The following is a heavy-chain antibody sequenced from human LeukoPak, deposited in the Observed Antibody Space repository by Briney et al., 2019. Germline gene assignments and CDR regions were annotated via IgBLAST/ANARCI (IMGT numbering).Heavy chain of an antibody. CDR2: INPNTGDT. CDR1: GYTFTGYY. D-gene: IGHD3-22*01. Sequence: GASVKVSCKASGYTFTGYYIHWVRQAPGQGLEWMGWINPNTGDTNYAQKFQGRVTMTRDTSISTAYMELTRLRSDDTAVYYCARSYYDSSAYYSADYWGQGTLVTVSS. CDR3: ARSYYDSSAYYSADY. J-gene: IGHJ4*02. V-gene: IGHV1-2*02.